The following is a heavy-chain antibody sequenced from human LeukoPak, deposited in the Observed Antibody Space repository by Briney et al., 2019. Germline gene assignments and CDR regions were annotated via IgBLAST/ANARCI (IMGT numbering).Heavy chain of an antibody. D-gene: IGHD3-22*01. CDR1: GGTFSSYA. CDR2: IIPILGIA. J-gene: IGHJ4*02. V-gene: IGHV1-69*04. CDR3: ARDRDYDSSGYGPSGDY. Sequence: ASVKVSCKASGGTFSSYAISWVRQAPGQGLEWMGRIIPILGIANYAQKFQGRVTITADKSTSTAYMELSSLRSEDTAVYYCARDRDYDSSGYGPSGDYWGQGTLVTVSS.